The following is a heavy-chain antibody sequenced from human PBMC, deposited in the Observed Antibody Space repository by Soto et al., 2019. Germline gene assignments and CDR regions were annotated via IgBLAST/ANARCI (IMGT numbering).Heavy chain of an antibody. J-gene: IGHJ6*02. CDR1: GFTFSSYE. V-gene: IGHV3-48*03. CDR2: ISSSGSTI. CDR3: ARDHYDILTGYYYYYGMDV. D-gene: IGHD3-9*01. Sequence: GGSLRLSCAASGFTFSSYEMNWVRQAPGKGLEWVSYISSSGSTIYYADSVKGRFTISRDNAKNSLYLQMNSLRAEDTAVYYCARDHYDILTGYYYYYGMDVWGQGTMVTVSS.